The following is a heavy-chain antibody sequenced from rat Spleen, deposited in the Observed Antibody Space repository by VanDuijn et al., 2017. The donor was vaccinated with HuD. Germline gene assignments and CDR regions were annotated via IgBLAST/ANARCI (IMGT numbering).Heavy chain of an antibody. CDR2: INYDGSGT. CDR3: VRSVFDY. J-gene: IGHJ2*01. V-gene: IGHV5-29*01. Sequence: EVQLVESDGGLVQPGRSLKLSCAASGFTFSDYYMAWVRQVPTKGLEWVATINYDGSGTYYRDSVKGRFTISRDNANSTLYLQMDSLRSEDTATYYSVRSVFDYWGQGVMVTVSS. CDR1: GFTFSDYY.